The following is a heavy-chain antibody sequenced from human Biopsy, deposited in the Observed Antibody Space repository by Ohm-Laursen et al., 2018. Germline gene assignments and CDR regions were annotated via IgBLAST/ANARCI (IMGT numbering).Heavy chain of an antibody. D-gene: IGHD5-24*01. CDR2: ISGDGNDQ. J-gene: IGHJ4*02. CDR1: GFTFSNFG. Sequence: SLRLSCAASGFTFSNFGIHWIRQAPGKGLEWVALISGDGNDQFYAGSAKGRFTVSRDNSKNTVDLQMNNLKTEDTAVYYCAKDWLQSWYFDHWGQGTLVTVSS. CDR3: AKDWLQSWYFDH. V-gene: IGHV3-30*18.